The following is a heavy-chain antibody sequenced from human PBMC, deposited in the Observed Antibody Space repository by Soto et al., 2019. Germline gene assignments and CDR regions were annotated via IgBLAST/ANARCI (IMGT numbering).Heavy chain of an antibody. CDR2: VKDKTDGETT. D-gene: IGHD3-10*01. CDR1: GFSFTDVW. CDR3: TDLLRGVGAFDI. V-gene: IGHV3-15*01. Sequence: EMQLVQSGGGLVKPGGSLRLSCAASGFSFTDVWMSWVRQAPGKRLEWVARVKDKTDGETTDYAAPVEGRFTISRDDSKNTLYLQMNSLKTEDTAVYYCTDLLRGVGAFDIWGQGTMVTVSS. J-gene: IGHJ3*02.